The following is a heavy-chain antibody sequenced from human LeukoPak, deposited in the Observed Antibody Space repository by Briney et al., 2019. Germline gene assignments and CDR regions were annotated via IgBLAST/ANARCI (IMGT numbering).Heavy chain of an antibody. J-gene: IGHJ6*03. CDR1: GDSISSSSYY. D-gene: IGHD3-10*01. Sequence: SETLSLTCTVSGDSISSSSYYWGWIRQPPGKGLEWIGSIYYSGSTYYNPSLKSRVTISVDTSKNQFSLKLSSVTAADTAVYYCARAYMVREIYYYYYYMDVWGKGTTVTISS. V-gene: IGHV4-39*07. CDR3: ARAYMVREIYYYYYYMDV. CDR2: IYYSGST.